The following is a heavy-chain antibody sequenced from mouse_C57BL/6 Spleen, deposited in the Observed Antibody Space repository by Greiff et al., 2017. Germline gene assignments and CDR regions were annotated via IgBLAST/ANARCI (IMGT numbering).Heavy chain of an antibody. V-gene: IGHV8-12*01. CDR3: ARTYPREERRAMDY. Sequence: QVTLKVCGPGILQSSQTLSLTCSFSGFSLSTSGMGVSWIRQPSGKGLEWLAHIYWDDDKRYNPSLKSRLTISKDTSRNQVFLKITSVDTADTATYYCARTYPREERRAMDYWGQGTSVTVSS. CDR2: IYWDDDK. CDR1: GFSLSTSGMG. J-gene: IGHJ4*01. D-gene: IGHD2-14*01.